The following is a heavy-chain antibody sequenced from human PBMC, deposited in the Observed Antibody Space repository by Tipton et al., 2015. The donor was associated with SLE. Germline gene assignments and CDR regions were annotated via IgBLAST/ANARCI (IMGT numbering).Heavy chain of an antibody. Sequence: TLSLTCTVSGGSISSYYWSWIRQPPGKGLEWIGSIYHSGSTYYNPSLKSRVTISVDTSKNQFSLKLSSVTAADTAVYYCASGNYYYMDVWGKGTTVTVSS. CDR2: IYHSGST. J-gene: IGHJ6*03. D-gene: IGHD1-26*01. CDR3: ASGNYYYMDV. CDR1: GGSISSYY. V-gene: IGHV4-59*08.